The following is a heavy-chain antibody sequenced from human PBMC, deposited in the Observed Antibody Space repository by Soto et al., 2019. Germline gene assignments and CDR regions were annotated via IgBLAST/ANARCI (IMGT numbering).Heavy chain of an antibody. CDR2: INHSGST. CDR1: GGSFSGYY. CDR3: ARGSVLFD. D-gene: IGHD2-21*01. Sequence: QVQLQQWGAGLWKPSETLSLTCAVYGGSFSGYYWSWIRQPPGKGLEWIGEINHSGSTNYNPSLKSRVTISVDTSKNQFSLKLSSVTAADTTVYYCARGSVLFDWGQGTLVTVSS. J-gene: IGHJ4*02. V-gene: IGHV4-34*01.